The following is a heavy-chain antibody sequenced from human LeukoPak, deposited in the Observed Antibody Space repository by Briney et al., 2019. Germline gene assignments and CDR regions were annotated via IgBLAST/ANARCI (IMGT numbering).Heavy chain of an antibody. CDR1: GFTVSSNY. V-gene: IGHV3-23*01. Sequence: PGGPLRLSCAASGFTVSSNYMSWVRQAPGKGLEWVSAISVGGGSTYYADSVKGRFTISRDNSKNTLYLQMNSLRAEDTALYYCAKRLSYSSSWYYFDYWGQGTLVIVSS. D-gene: IGHD6-13*01. CDR3: AKRLSYSSSWYYFDY. CDR2: ISVGGGST. J-gene: IGHJ4*02.